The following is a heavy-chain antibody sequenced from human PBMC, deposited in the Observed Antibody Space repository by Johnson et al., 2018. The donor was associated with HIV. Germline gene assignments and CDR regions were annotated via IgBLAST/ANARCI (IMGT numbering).Heavy chain of an antibody. J-gene: IGHJ3*02. Sequence: VQLVESGGGVVQPGGSLRLSCAASEFTFSNYWMHWVRQAPGKGLVWVSRMNGDGSSTTYADSVKGRFTISRDNAKNTLYLQMNSLRAEDTAVYYCAREQELIGERAFDIWGQGTMVTVSS. D-gene: IGHD6-13*01. V-gene: IGHV3-74*01. CDR3: AREQELIGERAFDI. CDR1: EFTFSNYW. CDR2: MNGDGSST.